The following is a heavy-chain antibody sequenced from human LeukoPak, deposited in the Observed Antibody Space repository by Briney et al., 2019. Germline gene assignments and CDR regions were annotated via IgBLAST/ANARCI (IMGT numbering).Heavy chain of an antibody. J-gene: IGHJ4*02. CDR1: GFIFNDYA. CDR3: ATATDIDHDFWSGYFDA. D-gene: IGHD3-3*01. CDR2: ISWHSGNI. V-gene: IGHV3-9*01. Sequence: GGSLRLSCSASGFIFNDYAMHWVRQVPGKGLEWVSGISWHSGNIAYADSVKGRFTISRDNAKNSLYLEMNSLRAEDTAFYYCATATDIDHDFWSGYFDAWGQGTLVTVSS.